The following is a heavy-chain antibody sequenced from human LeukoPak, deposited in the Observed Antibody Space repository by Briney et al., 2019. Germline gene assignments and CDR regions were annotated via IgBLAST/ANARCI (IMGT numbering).Heavy chain of an antibody. CDR3: ARGPPPPWDLLGGVGRVTFYFDY. V-gene: IGHV4-4*07. Sequence: SETLSLTCTVSGGSISSYYWSWIRQPAGKGLEWIGRIYTSGSTNYNPSLKSRVTMSVDTSKNQFSLKLSSVTAPDTAVYYCARGPPPPWDLLGGVGRVTFYFDYWGQGTLVTVSS. CDR2: IYTSGST. CDR1: GGSISSYY. J-gene: IGHJ4*02. D-gene: IGHD1-26*01.